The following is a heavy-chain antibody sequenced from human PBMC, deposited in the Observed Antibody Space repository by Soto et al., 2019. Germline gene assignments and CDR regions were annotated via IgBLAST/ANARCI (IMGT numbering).Heavy chain of an antibody. J-gene: IGHJ6*02. D-gene: IGHD2-21*02. CDR1: VGTFSSYA. CDR3: ATSYCAGDCYDYYYYYGMDV. V-gene: IGHV1-69*13. CDR2: IMPIFGTA. Sequence: GASLKVSCKASVGTFSSYAISWVRQSPCQGLEWMGGIMPIFGTANYAQKFQGRVTITADESTSTAYMELSSLRSDDTAVYYCATSYCAGDCYDYYYYYGMDVWGQGTRVTVSS.